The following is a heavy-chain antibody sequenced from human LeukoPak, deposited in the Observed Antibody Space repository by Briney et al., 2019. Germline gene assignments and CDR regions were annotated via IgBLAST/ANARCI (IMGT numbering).Heavy chain of an antibody. J-gene: IGHJ4*02. D-gene: IGHD3-3*01. Sequence: GRSLRLSCAASGFTFSSYSMNWVRQAPGKGLEWVSSISSSSSYIYYADSVKGRFTISRDNAKNSLYLQMNSLRAEDTAVYYCARAGITIFGVGTFDYWGQGTLVTVSS. CDR2: ISSSSSYI. CDR1: GFTFSSYS. V-gene: IGHV3-21*01. CDR3: ARAGITIFGVGTFDY.